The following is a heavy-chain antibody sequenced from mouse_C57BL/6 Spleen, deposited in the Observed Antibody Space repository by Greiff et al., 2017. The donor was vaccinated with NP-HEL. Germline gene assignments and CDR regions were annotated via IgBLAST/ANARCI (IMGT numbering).Heavy chain of an antibody. CDR2: ICPGGGNN. CDR3: ARDGDRLWWDAKGY. D-gene: IGHD1-1*02. V-gene: IGHV1-66*01. J-gene: IGHJ4*01. CDR1: GYSFTSYS. Sequence: QVQLQQSGPGLVKPGASVNISCKASGYSFTSYSIHWVNQSPGQGLEWIGLICPGGGNNKYNAKFKGKGTLTADTSASTAYMQLSSLTSEEATVYYCARDGDRLWWDAKGYWGQGASVTVSS.